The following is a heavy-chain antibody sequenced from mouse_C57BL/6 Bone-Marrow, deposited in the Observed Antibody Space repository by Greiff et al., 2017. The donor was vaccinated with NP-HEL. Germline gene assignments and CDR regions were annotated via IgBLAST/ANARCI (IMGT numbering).Heavy chain of an antibody. CDR3: ARQGDYDVLSYWYFDV. V-gene: IGHV5-6*01. D-gene: IGHD2-4*01. J-gene: IGHJ1*03. Sequence: EVKLVESGGDLVKPGGSLKLSCAASGFTFSSYGMSWVRQTPDKRLEWVATISSGGSYTYYPDSVKGRFTISRDNAKNTLYLQMSSLKSEDTAMYYCARQGDYDVLSYWYFDVWGTGTTVTVSS. CDR1: GFTFSSYG. CDR2: ISSGGSYT.